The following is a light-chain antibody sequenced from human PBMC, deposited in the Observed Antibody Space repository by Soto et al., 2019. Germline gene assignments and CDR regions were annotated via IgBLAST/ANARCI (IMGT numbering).Light chain of an antibody. CDR1: SSDVGGYNY. V-gene: IGLV2-14*01. CDR3: SSYPSSSTPYV. J-gene: IGLJ1*01. CDR2: EVS. Sequence: QSALTQPASVSGSPGQSIAISCSGTSSDVGGYNYVSWYQNHPGKAPTLMIYEVSNRPSGVSNRFSGSTSGNTASRTISGRQAEDEADYYCSSYPSSSTPYVFGTGTKLTVL.